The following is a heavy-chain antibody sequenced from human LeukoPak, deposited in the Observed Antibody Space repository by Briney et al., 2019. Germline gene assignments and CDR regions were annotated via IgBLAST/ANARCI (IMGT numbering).Heavy chain of an antibody. CDR2: ISSTGGTA. CDR3: AKNGDRGAYCSGGSCYPYFYYYMDV. J-gene: IGHJ6*03. D-gene: IGHD2-15*01. V-gene: IGHV3-23*01. CDR1: GFTFSSFG. Sequence: GGTLRLSCAASGFTFSSFGMSWVRQAPGKGLEWVSVISSTGGTAYYADSVKGRFTISRDNSKNTLYLQMNSLRAEDTAIYYCAKNGDRGAYCSGGSCYPYFYYYMDVWGKGTTVTI.